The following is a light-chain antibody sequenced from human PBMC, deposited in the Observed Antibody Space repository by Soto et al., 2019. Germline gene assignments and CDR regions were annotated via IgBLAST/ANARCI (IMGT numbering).Light chain of an antibody. J-gene: IGLJ2*01. V-gene: IGLV1-40*01. CDR2: GNS. Sequence: QSVLTQPPSVSGAPGQRVTISCTGSSSNIGAGYDVHWYQQLPGTAPKLLIYGNSNRPSGVPDRFSGSKSGTSASLAITGLQSVDEADYHCESYDSSLSVVFGGGTKLTVL. CDR1: SSNIGAGYD. CDR3: ESYDSSLSVV.